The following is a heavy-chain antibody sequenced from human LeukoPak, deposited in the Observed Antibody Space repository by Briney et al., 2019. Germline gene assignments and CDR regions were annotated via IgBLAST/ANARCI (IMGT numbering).Heavy chain of an antibody. CDR3: ARDPPFIIGTTFFDY. CDR2: ISYDGSNK. J-gene: IGHJ4*02. CDR1: GFTFSSYG. V-gene: IGHV3-30*03. Sequence: GGSLRLSCAASGFTFSSYGMHWVRQAPGKGLEWVAVISYDGSNKYYADSVKGRFTISRDNAKNSLYLQMNSLRAEDTAVYYCARDPPFIIGTTFFDYWGQGTLVTVSS. D-gene: IGHD1-20*01.